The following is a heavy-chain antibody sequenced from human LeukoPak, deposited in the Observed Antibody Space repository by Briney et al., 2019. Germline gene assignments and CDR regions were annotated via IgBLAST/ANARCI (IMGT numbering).Heavy chain of an antibody. CDR2: IYYSGTT. J-gene: IGHJ4*02. CDR3: DRHLFFDWLSPFDY. V-gene: IGHV4-39*01. CDR1: GGSITSSSSY. D-gene: IGHD3/OR15-3a*01. Sequence: SETLSLTCTVSGGSITSSSSYWGWIRQPPGKGLEWFGSIYYSGTTYYNPSLKSRVNISVDTSKIQFSLKLSTVTAAHTAVYYCDRHLFFDWLSPFDYWGQGTLVTVSS.